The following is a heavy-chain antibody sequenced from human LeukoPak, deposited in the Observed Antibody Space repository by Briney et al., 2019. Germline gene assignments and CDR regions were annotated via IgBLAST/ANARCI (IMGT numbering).Heavy chain of an antibody. CDR3: ARLNPLYNKADYYGLDV. J-gene: IGHJ6*02. D-gene: IGHD5-24*01. CDR2: IDPSDSNT. V-gene: IGHV5-10-1*01. Sequence: GESLQISCKGSGYSFTSNWITWVRQLPGKGLEWMGRIDPSDSNTNYSPSFQGHVTISADKSISTAYVQWSSLKASDTAIYYCARLNPLYNKADYYGLDVWGQGTTVTVSS. CDR1: GYSFTSNW.